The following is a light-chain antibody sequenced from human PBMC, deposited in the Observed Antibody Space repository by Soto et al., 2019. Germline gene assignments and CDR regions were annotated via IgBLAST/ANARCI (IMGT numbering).Light chain of an antibody. CDR1: ENISRK. CDR2: GAS. V-gene: IGKV3-15*01. J-gene: IGKJ3*01. Sequence: EIVMTQSPATLSLSPGERATLSCRASENISRKLAWYQQRPGQAPRLLIHGASTRATGIPARFSGSGSGTVFSLTISSLQSEDFAVYYRQQYENWPFTFGPGTKVEIK. CDR3: QQYENWPFT.